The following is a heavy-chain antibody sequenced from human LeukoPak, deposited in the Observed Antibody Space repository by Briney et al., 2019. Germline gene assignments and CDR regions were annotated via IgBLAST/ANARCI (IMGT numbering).Heavy chain of an antibody. V-gene: IGHV6-1*01. CDR1: ADSVSTSGVA. D-gene: IGHD6-25*01. CDR3: ARGRASAFDV. CDR2: TYYTSKWNT. Sequence: QTLSLTCAISADSVSTSGVAWNWVRQSPSRGLDWLGRTYYTSKWNTAYAVSVKSRICVKPDTSKNQFSLQLNSVTAEDTAVYYCARGRASAFDVWGQGTMVTVSS. J-gene: IGHJ3*01.